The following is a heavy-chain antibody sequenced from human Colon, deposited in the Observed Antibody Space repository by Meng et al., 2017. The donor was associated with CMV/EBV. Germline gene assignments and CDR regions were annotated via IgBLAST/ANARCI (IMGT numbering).Heavy chain of an antibody. Sequence: GGSLRLSCVASGIPIGGYSMHWVRQAPGKGLEWLAIKSSDGSIETYADSVKGRFFISRDHSKSSVYLEMKSLRSDDTAVYYCARDRPGGIEYWGQGTSVTVS. V-gene: IGHV3-30-3*01. J-gene: IGHJ4*02. CDR1: GIPIGGYS. CDR3: ARDRPGGIEY. D-gene: IGHD3-16*01. CDR2: KSSDGSIE.